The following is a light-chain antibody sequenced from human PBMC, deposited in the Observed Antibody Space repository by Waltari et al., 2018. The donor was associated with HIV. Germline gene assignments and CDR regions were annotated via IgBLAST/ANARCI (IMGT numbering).Light chain of an antibody. V-gene: IGKV3-11*01. CDR3: QQRSTWPYT. J-gene: IGKJ2*01. CDR1: QSVSSY. CDR2: DAS. Sequence: IVLTQSPATLSLSPGERATLSSRASQSVSSYLAWYQQKPGQAPRLLIYDASNRATGIPARFSGSGSGTDFTLTISNLEPENFAVYYCQQRSTWPYTFGQGTKLEIK.